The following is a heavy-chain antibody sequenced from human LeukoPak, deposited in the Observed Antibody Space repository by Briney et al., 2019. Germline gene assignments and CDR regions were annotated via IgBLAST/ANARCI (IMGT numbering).Heavy chain of an antibody. J-gene: IGHJ6*02. CDR1: GFTFSSYG. CDR2: ISYDGSNK. D-gene: IGHD6-19*01. CDR3: AKDRQVAASYYYYGMDV. Sequence: GSLSLSCAASGFTFSSYGMHWVRQAPGKGLEWVAVISYDGSNKYYADSVKGRFIISRDNSKNTLYLQMNSLRAEDTAVYYCAKDRQVAASYYYYGMDVWAKGPRSPSP. V-gene: IGHV3-30*18.